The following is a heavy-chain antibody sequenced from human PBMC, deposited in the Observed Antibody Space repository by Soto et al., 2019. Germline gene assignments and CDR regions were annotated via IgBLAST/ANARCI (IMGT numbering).Heavy chain of an antibody. CDR3: AKDPGPSSWYPSSYYYGMDV. Sequence: PEGSLRLSCAAYGFTFSSYAMSWVRQAPGKGLEWVSAISGSGGSTYYADSVKGRFTISRDNSKNTLYLQMNSLRAEDTAVYYCAKDPGPSSWYPSSYYYGMDVWGQGTTVTVSS. V-gene: IGHV3-23*01. J-gene: IGHJ6*02. CDR2: ISGSGGST. D-gene: IGHD6-13*01. CDR1: GFTFSSYA.